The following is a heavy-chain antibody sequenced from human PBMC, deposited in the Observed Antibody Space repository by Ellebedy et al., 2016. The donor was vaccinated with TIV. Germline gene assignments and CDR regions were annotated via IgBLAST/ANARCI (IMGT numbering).Heavy chain of an antibody. CDR1: RFTFSSYW. V-gene: IGHV3-7*01. Sequence: GGSLRLSCAASRFTFSSYWMSWVRQAPGKGLEWVANIKEDGDEKYYVDSVKGRFTISRDNAKNSLFLQMNSLRAEDTAVYYCARGRGMDGWGQGTTATVSS. CDR2: IKEDGDEK. CDR3: ARGRGMDG. J-gene: IGHJ6*02.